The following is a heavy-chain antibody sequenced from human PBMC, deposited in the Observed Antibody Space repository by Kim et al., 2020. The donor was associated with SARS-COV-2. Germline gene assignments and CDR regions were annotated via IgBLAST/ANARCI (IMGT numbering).Heavy chain of an antibody. J-gene: IGHJ4*02. CDR3: ARQNYDILTGSYYFDY. D-gene: IGHD3-9*01. Sequence: KFQGRVTITRDTSASTAYMELSSLRSEDTAVYYCARQNYDILTGSYYFDYWGQGTLVTVSS. V-gene: IGHV1-3*01.